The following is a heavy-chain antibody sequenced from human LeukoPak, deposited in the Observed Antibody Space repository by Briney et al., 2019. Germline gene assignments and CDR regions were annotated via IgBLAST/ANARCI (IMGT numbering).Heavy chain of an antibody. D-gene: IGHD4-17*01. Sequence: GGSLRLSCAASGFTFDDYGMSWVRQAPGKGLEWVSGINWNGGGTGYADSVKGRFTISRDNAKNSLYLQMNSLRAEDTALYYCARRDYGDYGGYFDYWGQGTLVTVSS. CDR2: INWNGGGT. V-gene: IGHV3-20*04. J-gene: IGHJ4*02. CDR1: GFTFDDYG. CDR3: ARRDYGDYGGYFDY.